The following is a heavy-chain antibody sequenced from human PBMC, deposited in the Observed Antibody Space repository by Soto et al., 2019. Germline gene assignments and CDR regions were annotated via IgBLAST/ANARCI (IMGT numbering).Heavy chain of an antibody. CDR2: MWYDGSNE. D-gene: IGHD1-7*01. CDR3: ARDGVTGTTSYFDY. V-gene: IGHV3-33*01. J-gene: IGHJ4*02. CDR1: GFTFSSYG. Sequence: QVQLVESGGGVVQPGRSLRLSCAASGFTFSSYGMHWVRQAPGQGLEWVAVMWYDGSNEYYADSVKGRFTISRDNYKSTLFLQMNSLRAEDTAVYYCARDGVTGTTSYFDYWGQGTLVTVSS.